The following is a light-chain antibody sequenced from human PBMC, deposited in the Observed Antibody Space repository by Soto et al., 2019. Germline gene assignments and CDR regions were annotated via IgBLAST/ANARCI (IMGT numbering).Light chain of an antibody. Sequence: QAVVTQPPSVSGAPGQRVTISCTGSSSNIGAGYVVHWYQQLPGTAPKLLIYSNNQRPSGVPDRFSGSKSGTSASLAISGLQSEDEADYYCAAWDDSLNGWVFGGGTKLTVL. CDR3: AAWDDSLNGWV. CDR1: SSNIGAGYV. CDR2: SNN. V-gene: IGLV1-44*01. J-gene: IGLJ3*02.